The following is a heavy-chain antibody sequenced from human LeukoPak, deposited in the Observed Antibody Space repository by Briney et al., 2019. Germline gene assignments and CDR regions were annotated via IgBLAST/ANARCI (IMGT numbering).Heavy chain of an antibody. V-gene: IGHV4-61*02. J-gene: IGHJ3*02. D-gene: IGHD2-15*01. CDR2: IYTSGST. Sequence: SETLSLTCTVSGGSISSGSYYWSWIRQPAGKGLEWIGRIYTSGSTNYNPSLKSRATISVDTSKNQFSLKLSSVTAADTAVYYCASSPLGYCSGGSCYGDAFDIWGQGTMVTVSS. CDR1: GGSISSGSYY. CDR3: ASSPLGYCSGGSCYGDAFDI.